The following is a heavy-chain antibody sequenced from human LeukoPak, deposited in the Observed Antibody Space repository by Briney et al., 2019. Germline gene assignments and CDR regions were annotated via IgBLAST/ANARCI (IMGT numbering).Heavy chain of an antibody. J-gene: IGHJ6*03. Sequence: GGSLRLSCAASGFTLSSFAMSWVRQAPGRGLEWVSGMSGSGGGATYYADSVKGRFTISRDNSKNTLYLQMNSLRAEDTALYYCVKEGAAGNYYFYYMDVWGKGTTVTVSS. D-gene: IGHD3-16*01. V-gene: IGHV3-23*01. CDR1: GFTLSSFA. CDR2: MSGSGGGAT. CDR3: VKEGAAGNYYFYYMDV.